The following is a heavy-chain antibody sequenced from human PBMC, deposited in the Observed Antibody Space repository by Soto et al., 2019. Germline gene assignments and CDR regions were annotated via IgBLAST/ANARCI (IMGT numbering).Heavy chain of an antibody. J-gene: IGHJ6*02. V-gene: IGHV4-61*01. Sequence: QVQLQESGPGLVKPSETLSLTCTVSGGSVSSGSYYWSWIRQPPGKGLEWIGYIYYSGSTNYNPSLKSRVTISVDTSKNQFSLKRSSVTAADTAVYYCASVTRTCISTSCYRYYYGMDVWGQGTTVTVSS. CDR3: ASVTRTCISTSCYRYYYGMDV. CDR1: GGSVSSGSYY. CDR2: IYYSGST. D-gene: IGHD2-2*02.